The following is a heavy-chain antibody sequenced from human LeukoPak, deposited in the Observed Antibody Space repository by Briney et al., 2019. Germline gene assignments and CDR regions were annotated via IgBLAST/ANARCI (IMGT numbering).Heavy chain of an antibody. D-gene: IGHD3-3*01. J-gene: IGHJ3*02. Sequence: SATLSLTCTVSGGSISSYYWSWIRQPTGKGLEWIGRIYTSGSTNYNPSLKSRVTMSVDTSKNQFSLKLSSVAAADTAVYYCARDDFWSGYRAFDIWGQGTMVTVSS. CDR2: IYTSGST. V-gene: IGHV4-4*07. CDR1: GGSISSYY. CDR3: ARDDFWSGYRAFDI.